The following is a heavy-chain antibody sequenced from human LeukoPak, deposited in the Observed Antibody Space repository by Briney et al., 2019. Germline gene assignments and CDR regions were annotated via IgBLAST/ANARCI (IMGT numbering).Heavy chain of an antibody. V-gene: IGHV4-4*02. CDR3: AVRGQDYATKRHGDY. CDR2: IYHGGST. CDR1: GGSISTTDW. D-gene: IGHD4-17*01. Sequence: PSETLSLTCAVYGGSISTTDWWSWVRQPPGKGLEWIGQIYHGGSTNFNPSLKSRVTISVDTSKNQFSLKLSSVTAADTAVYYCAVRGQDYATKRHGDYWGQGTLVTVSS. J-gene: IGHJ4*02.